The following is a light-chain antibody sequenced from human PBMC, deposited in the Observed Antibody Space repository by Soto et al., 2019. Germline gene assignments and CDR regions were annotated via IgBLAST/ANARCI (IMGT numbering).Light chain of an antibody. V-gene: IGKV3-15*01. CDR2: DAS. J-gene: IGKJ1*01. Sequence: ILMTQSPATLSVAPGERATLSCRASQSVSNNLAWYQQKPGQAPRLLIYDASTRATGIPARVSGSGSGTELTLTIRGRPSEELAVYYCQQYNNWPPWTFGQGAKGESK. CDR1: QSVSNN. CDR3: QQYNNWPPWT.